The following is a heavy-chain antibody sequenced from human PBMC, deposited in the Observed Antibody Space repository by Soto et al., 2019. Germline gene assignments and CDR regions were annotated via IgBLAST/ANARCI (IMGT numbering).Heavy chain of an antibody. V-gene: IGHV1-2*02. J-gene: IGHJ4*02. D-gene: IGHD3-10*01. CDR1: GYTFTAYY. Sequence: QVQLVQSGAEVKKPGASVKVSSRPSGYTFTAYYIHWVRQAPGQGLEWMGWVDPNSGGTRDAQNFHGRVTMTRDTSTSTVYMELTWLRSDDTALYYCARDNYGPLDYWGQGTLVTVSS. CDR2: VDPNSGGT. CDR3: ARDNYGPLDY.